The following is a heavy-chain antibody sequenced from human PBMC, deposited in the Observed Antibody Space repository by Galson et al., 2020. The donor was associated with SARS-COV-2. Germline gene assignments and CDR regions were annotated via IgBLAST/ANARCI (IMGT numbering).Heavy chain of an antibody. Sequence: WGSLRLSCSASGFTFNSYWMHWVRQAPGKGLVWVSRIYSEGSSTSYADSVKGRFTISGDNAKNTLYLHMSSLRAEDTAVYYCARGDMRNDYFDYWGQGTLVTVSS. D-gene: IGHD3-16*01. J-gene: IGHJ4*02. V-gene: IGHV3-74*01. CDR2: IYSEGSST. CDR3: ARGDMRNDYFDY. CDR1: GFTFNSYW.